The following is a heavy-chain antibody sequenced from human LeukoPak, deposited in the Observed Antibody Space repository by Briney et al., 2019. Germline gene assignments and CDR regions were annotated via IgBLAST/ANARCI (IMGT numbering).Heavy chain of an antibody. Sequence: GASVKVSCKASGGTFSRYAISWVRQAPGQGLEWMGRIIPIFGTANYAQKFQGRVTITTDESTSTAYMELSSLRSEDTAVYYCAREEYIDAFDIWGQGTIVTVSS. CDR1: GGTFSRYA. J-gene: IGHJ3*02. CDR3: AREEYIDAFDI. V-gene: IGHV1-69*05. D-gene: IGHD2/OR15-2a*01. CDR2: IIPIFGTA.